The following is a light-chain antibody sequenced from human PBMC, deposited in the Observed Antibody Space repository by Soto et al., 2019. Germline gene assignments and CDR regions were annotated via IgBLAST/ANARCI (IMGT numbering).Light chain of an antibody. V-gene: IGKV1-5*03. CDR2: KAS. J-gene: IGKJ1*01. CDR3: QEYQSRSWT. Sequence: DIHMTQSPSTLSASVGDRVTITCRASQSTGTWLAWYQQKPGKAPKFLIYKASNLQSGVPSRFSGSGSGTDFTLTISTLQSDDFATYYCQEYQSRSWTFGQGTKVEV. CDR1: QSTGTW.